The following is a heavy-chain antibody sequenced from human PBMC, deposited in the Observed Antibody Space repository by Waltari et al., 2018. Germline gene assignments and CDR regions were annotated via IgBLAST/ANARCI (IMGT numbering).Heavy chain of an antibody. J-gene: IGHJ6*03. D-gene: IGHD5-18*01. Sequence: QVQLVQSGAEVKKPGSSVKVSCKASGGTFSSYAISWVRPAPGQGLEWMGGIIPIFGTANYAQKFQGRVTITADESTSTAYMELSSLRSEDTAVYYCASLSRQLGYYYYYYMDVWGKGTTVTVSS. CDR2: IIPIFGTA. CDR3: ASLSRQLGYYYYYYMDV. V-gene: IGHV1-69*12. CDR1: GGTFSSYA.